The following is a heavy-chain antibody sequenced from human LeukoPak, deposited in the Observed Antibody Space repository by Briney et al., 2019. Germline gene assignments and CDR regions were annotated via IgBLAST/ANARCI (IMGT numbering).Heavy chain of an antibody. D-gene: IGHD3-9*01. CDR3: ARAARIRYEPYYYYGMDV. CDR1: GYTFTSYY. Sequence: ASVKVSCKASGYTFTSYYMHWVRQAPGQGLEWMGIINPSGGSTSYAQKFQGRVTMTRDTSTSTVYMELSSLRSEDTAVYYCARAARIRYEPYYYYGMDVWGQGTTVTVSS. CDR2: INPSGGST. V-gene: IGHV1-46*03. J-gene: IGHJ6*02.